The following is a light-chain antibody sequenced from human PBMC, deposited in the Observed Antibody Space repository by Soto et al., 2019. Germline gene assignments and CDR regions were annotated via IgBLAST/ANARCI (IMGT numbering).Light chain of an antibody. CDR2: LGS. J-gene: IGKJ4*01. CDR1: QSHLNYKGYVY. V-gene: IGKV2-28*01. CDR3: MQALQIPMT. Sequence: DIVMSQSPVTLPVTPGEPASISCRSSQSHLNYKGYVYLDRYVQKPGQTPQRLIYLGSNRASWVPERFSGSVSGTDFTLEISRVEAEDVGIYYCMQALQIPMTFGGGTRVDI.